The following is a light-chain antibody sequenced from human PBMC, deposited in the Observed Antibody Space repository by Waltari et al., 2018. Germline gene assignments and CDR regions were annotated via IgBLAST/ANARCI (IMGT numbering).Light chain of an antibody. V-gene: IGKV3-15*01. J-gene: IGKJ1*01. CDR3: QQYDEWPRT. CDR2: GAS. Sequence: EVVLTQSPANLSVSPGERATLSCRASQSVNYYLAWYQQKDGQAPRLLIYGASTRATGIPARFSGSGSGTEFTLSISSLQSEDFAIYYCQQYDEWPRTFGHGTRVEI. CDR1: QSVNYY.